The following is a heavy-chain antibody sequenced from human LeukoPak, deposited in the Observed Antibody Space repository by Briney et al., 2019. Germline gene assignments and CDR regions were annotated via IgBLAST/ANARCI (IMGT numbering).Heavy chain of an antibody. CDR3: GRDLGYRSRWHHFDY. D-gene: IGHD6-13*01. J-gene: IGHJ4*02. CDR1: GLTFSSYA. Sequence: PGRSLRLSCAASGLTFSSYAMHWVRQAPGRGLEWVAVISYDGSNKYYADSVKRRFTTSRDNSKNTLYLQMNSLRAEDTAVYYCGRDLGYRSRWHHFDYGGEGTLVTVLS. CDR2: ISYDGSNK. V-gene: IGHV3-30-3*01.